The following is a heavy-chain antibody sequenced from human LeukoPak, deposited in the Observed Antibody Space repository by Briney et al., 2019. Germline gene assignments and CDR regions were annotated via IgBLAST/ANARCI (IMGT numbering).Heavy chain of an antibody. V-gene: IGHV3-66*02. Sequence: GGSLRLSCAASGFTVNTNYMTWVRQAPGKGLEWVSITYAGGMTYYADSVKGRFTISRDNSKNVLYPQMNSLRAADTAVYYCARGTSRTSPLSGYYRGYFDYWGQGTLVTVSP. D-gene: IGHD3-3*01. CDR2: TYAGGMT. CDR1: GFTVNTNY. CDR3: ARGTSRTSPLSGYYRGYFDY. J-gene: IGHJ4*02.